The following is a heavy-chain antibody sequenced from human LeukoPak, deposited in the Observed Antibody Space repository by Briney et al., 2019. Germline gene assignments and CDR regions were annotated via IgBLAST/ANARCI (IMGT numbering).Heavy chain of an antibody. D-gene: IGHD3-10*01. V-gene: IGHV3-66*01. CDR1: GFTVSSNY. Sequence: SGGSLRLSCAASGFTVSSNYMSWVRQAPGKGLEWVSVIYSGGSTYYADSVKGRFTISRDNSKNTLYLQMNSLRAEDTAVYYCAGRTIYYGSGSYVGIWGQGTMVTVSS. J-gene: IGHJ3*02. CDR2: IYSGGST. CDR3: AGRTIYYGSGSYVGI.